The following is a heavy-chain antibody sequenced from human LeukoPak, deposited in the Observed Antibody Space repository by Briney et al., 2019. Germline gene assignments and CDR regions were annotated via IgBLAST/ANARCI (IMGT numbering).Heavy chain of an antibody. CDR2: IIPIFGTA. CDR1: GGTFSSYA. CDR3: ATGDSSGYSPFDY. J-gene: IGHJ4*02. Sequence: ASVKVSCKASGGTFSSYAISWVRQAPGQGLEWMGGIIPIFGTANYAQKFQGRVTMTEDTSTDTAYMELSSLRSEDTAVYYCATGDSSGYSPFDYWGQGTLVTVSS. V-gene: IGHV1-69*06. D-gene: IGHD3-22*01.